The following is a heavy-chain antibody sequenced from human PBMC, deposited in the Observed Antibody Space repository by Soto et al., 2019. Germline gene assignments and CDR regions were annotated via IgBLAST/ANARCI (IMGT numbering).Heavy chain of an antibody. J-gene: IGHJ3*02. D-gene: IGHD2-21*02. CDR2: IHGDGGKI. Sequence: PGGSLRLSCAASGFMFSAYWMSWVRQAPGKGLEWVANIHGDGGKIYYVDSVKGRFTISRDNAKRSLYLQMNSLRAEDMAVYYCARRTGPCGGDCSDAFDIWGQGKWSPSPQ. CDR1: GFMFSAYW. V-gene: IGHV3-7*01. CDR3: ARRTGPCGGDCSDAFDI.